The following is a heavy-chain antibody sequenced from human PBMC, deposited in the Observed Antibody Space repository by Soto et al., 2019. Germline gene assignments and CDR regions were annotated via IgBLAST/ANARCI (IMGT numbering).Heavy chain of an antibody. D-gene: IGHD5-12*01. CDR3: ARDPQLSRDLRLRPYYYYYYGMDV. J-gene: IGHJ6*02. V-gene: IGHV4-34*01. CDR1: GGSFSGYY. CDR2: INHSGST. Sequence: SETLSLTCAVYGGSFSGYYWSWIRQPPGKGLEWIGEINHSGSTNYNPSLKSRVTISVDTSKNQFSLKLSSVTAADTAVYYCARDPQLSRDLRLRPYYYYYYGMDVWGQGTTVTVSS.